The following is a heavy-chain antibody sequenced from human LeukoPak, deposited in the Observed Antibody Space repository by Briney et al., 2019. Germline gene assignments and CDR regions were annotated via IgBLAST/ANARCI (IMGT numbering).Heavy chain of an antibody. CDR3: ARDRGSGWYFDY. D-gene: IGHD6-19*01. CDR2: INHSGST. CDR1: GGSFSGYY. V-gene: IGHV4-34*01. J-gene: IGHJ4*02. Sequence: KPSETLSLTCAVYGGSFSGYYWSWIRQPPGKGLEWIGEINHSGSTNYNPSLKSRVTISVDTSKNQFSLKLSSVTAADTAVYYCARDRGSGWYFDYWGQGTLVTVSS.